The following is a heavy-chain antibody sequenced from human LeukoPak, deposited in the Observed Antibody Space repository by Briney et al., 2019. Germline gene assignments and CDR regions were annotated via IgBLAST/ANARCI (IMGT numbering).Heavy chain of an antibody. CDR1: GGTFSGYY. V-gene: IGHV4-34*01. CDR2: INHSGIS. Sequence: SETLSLTCADYGGTFSGYYWTWIRQPPGKGLEWIGEINHSGISNYNPSLKSRVTISLDTSKNQFSLKLSSVTAADTAVYYCARSEYSSSSGHFDYWGQGTLVTVSS. D-gene: IGHD6-6*01. J-gene: IGHJ4*02. CDR3: ARSEYSSSSGHFDY.